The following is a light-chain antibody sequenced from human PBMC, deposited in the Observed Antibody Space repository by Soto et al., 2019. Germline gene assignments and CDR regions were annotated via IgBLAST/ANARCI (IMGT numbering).Light chain of an antibody. V-gene: IGKV1-39*01. CDR3: QQGYSNRWK. J-gene: IGKJ1*01. Sequence: DIQMTQSPSSLSASVGDRVTITCRASQSVNTYLHWYQQKAGQAPKLLIYAASNLQSGVPSRFSGRGSGTDFTLTVESLQPEDFATYYCQQGYSNRWKCSQGTKVDIK. CDR1: QSVNTY. CDR2: AAS.